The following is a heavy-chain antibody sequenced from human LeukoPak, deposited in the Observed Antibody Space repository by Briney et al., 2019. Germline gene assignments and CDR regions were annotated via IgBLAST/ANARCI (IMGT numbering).Heavy chain of an antibody. CDR2: ISSSSSYI. CDR3: ARDQDGDYLLDY. Sequence: GGSLRLSCAASGFTFSSYSMNWVRQAPGKGLEWVSSISSSSSYIYYADSVKGRFTISRDNAKNSLYLQMNSLRAEDTAVYYCARDQDGDYLLDYWGQGTLVTVSS. D-gene: IGHD4-17*01. J-gene: IGHJ4*02. V-gene: IGHV3-21*01. CDR1: GFTFSSYS.